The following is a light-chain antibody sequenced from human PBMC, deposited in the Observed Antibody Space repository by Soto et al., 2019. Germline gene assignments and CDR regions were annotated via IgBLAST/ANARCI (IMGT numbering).Light chain of an antibody. Sequence: DIVMTQSPLSLPVTPGEPASISCRSSQSRLRSNGYNYLEWYLQKPGQSPKLLMYLGSNRASGVPDRFSGSGLGTDFSLKISRVEAEDVGVYYCMQVLETPRTFGQGTKVEIK. V-gene: IGKV2-28*01. CDR3: MQVLETPRT. J-gene: IGKJ1*01. CDR1: QSRLRSNGYNY. CDR2: LGS.